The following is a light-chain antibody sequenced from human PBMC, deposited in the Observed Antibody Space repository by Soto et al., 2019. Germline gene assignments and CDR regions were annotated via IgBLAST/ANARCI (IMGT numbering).Light chain of an antibody. CDR3: MKGTHWPIN. V-gene: IGKV2-30*02. J-gene: IGKJ5*01. CDR2: KVS. Sequence: DGVRTQSPLSLPVTLVQPASISCRSNQSLVHSDGIAYFSWFQQRPGRSPRRLIYKVSNRDSGVPARFSGSGSGTDFALKISRVEAEDVGVYYCMKGTHWPINFGQGTRRAIK. CDR1: QSLVHSDGIAY.